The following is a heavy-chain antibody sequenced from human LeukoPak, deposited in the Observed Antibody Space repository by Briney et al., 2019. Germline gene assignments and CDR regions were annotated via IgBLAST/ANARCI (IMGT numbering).Heavy chain of an antibody. V-gene: IGHV3-23*01. CDR2: ISRSGDST. J-gene: IGHJ4*02. CDR3: ASEYCSSTNCYLDF. Sequence: GGSLRLSCAASGFTFNNYAMSWVRQAPGKGLEWVSSISRSGDSTFYADSVKGRFTISRDNSRNRLYLQMNSLRAEDTAVYYCASEYCSSTNCYLDFWGQGTLVTVSS. D-gene: IGHD2-2*01. CDR1: GFTFNNYA.